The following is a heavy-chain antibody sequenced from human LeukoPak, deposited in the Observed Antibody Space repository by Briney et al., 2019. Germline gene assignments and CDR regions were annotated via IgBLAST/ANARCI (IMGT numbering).Heavy chain of an antibody. CDR1: GGSISSYY. CDR2: IYYSGNT. J-gene: IGHJ4*02. D-gene: IGHD4-17*01. Sequence: SETLSLTCTVSGGSISSYYWGWIRQPPGKGLEWIGSIYYSGNTYYNPSLKSRVTISVDTSKNQFSLELNSVTAADTAVYYCARHATVTSFTFAHWGQGTLVTVSS. CDR3: ARHATVTSFTFAH. V-gene: IGHV4-39*01.